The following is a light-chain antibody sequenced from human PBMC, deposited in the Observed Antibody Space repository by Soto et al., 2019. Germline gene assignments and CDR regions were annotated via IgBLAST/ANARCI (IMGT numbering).Light chain of an antibody. V-gene: IGLV4-60*03. CDR1: SGHSSDI. J-gene: IGLJ2*01. CDR3: DTCDSNTPVV. Sequence: QPVLTQSSSASASLGSSVRLTCTVSSGHSSDIIAWHQQQPVTAPRHVMKLDSSGSYNKGSGVPDRFSGSSSGADRYLTISTLQAEDEADYYCDTCDSNTPVVFGGGTKLTVL. CDR2: LDSSGSY.